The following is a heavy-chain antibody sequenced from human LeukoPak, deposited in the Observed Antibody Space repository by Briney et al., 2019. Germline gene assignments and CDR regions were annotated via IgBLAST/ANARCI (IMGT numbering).Heavy chain of an antibody. CDR3: ARGVHYGSDY. CDR2: INSDGSTT. J-gene: IGHJ4*02. D-gene: IGHD4-17*01. Sequence: GGSLRLSCAASGFTFSTYFTHWVRQAPGKGLVWVSRINSDGSTTSLADSVKGRFTISRDNAKNTLYLQMDSLRAEDTAVYFCARGVHYGSDYWGQGTLVTVSS. V-gene: IGHV3-74*01. CDR1: GFTFSTYF.